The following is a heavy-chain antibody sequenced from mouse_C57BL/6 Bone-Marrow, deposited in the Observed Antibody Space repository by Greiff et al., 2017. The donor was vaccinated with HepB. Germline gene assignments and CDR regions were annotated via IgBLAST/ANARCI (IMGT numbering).Heavy chain of an antibody. CDR2: ISDGGSYT. D-gene: IGHD1-1*01. Sequence: EVKLVESGGGLVKPGGSLKLSCAASGFTFSSYAMSWVRQTPEKRLEWVATISDGGSYTYYPDNVKGRFTISRDNAKNNLYLQMSHLKSEDTAMYYCAREKGYYGSSYGFAYWGQGTLVTVSA. J-gene: IGHJ3*01. CDR1: GFTFSSYA. V-gene: IGHV5-4*01. CDR3: AREKGYYGSSYGFAY.